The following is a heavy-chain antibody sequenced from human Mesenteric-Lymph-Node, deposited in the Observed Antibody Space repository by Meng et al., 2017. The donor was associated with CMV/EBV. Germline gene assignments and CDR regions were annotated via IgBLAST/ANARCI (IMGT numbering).Heavy chain of an antibody. CDR3: AREARGSSGAIYYFDY. V-gene: IGHV1-69*05. Sequence: GGPLSNDVISWVRQAPGQGLEWMGGITPILGTTNYAQKFQGRLTITTDESTSTVYMELSSLRSEDTAMYYCAREARGSSGAIYYFDYWGQGTLVTVSS. J-gene: IGHJ4*02. CDR2: ITPILGTT. CDR1: GGPLSNDV. D-gene: IGHD2-15*01.